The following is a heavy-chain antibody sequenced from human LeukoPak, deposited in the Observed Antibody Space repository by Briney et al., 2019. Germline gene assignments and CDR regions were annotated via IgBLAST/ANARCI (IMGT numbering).Heavy chain of an antibody. J-gene: IGHJ4*02. CDR1: GFTVSSNY. Sequence: LRLSCAASGFTVSSNYMSWVRQPPGKGLEWIGYIYYSGSTYYNPSLKSRVTISVDTSKNQFSLKLSSVTAADTAVYYCAREDTSGYDSSVYYFDYWGQGTLVTVSS. CDR3: AREDTSGYDSSVYYFDY. CDR2: IYYSGST. D-gene: IGHD3-22*01. V-gene: IGHV4-30-4*08.